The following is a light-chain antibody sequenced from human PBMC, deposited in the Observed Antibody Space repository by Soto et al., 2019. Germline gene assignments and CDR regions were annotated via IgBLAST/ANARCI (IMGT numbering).Light chain of an antibody. CDR1: SGHSSCA. CDR2: LNSDGSH. J-gene: IGLJ3*02. V-gene: IGLV4-69*01. CDR3: QTWSTGIRV. Sequence: QPVLTQSPSASASLGASVKLTCTLSSGHSSCAIAWHQQQPEKGPRYLMKLNSDGSHSKGDGIPDRFSGSSSGTERYLTISSLQSEDEADYYCQTWSTGIRVFGGGTKLTVL.